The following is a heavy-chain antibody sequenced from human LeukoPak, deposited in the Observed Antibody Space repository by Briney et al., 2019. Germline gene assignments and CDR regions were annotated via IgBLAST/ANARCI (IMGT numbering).Heavy chain of an antibody. V-gene: IGHV4-4*09. D-gene: IGHD5-12*01. Sequence: SETLSLTCSVSGVSFSSFQWSWIRQSPVKGLEWIGNIHMTGRTDYNPSLKSRVTISVDPSKNQFSLNLTAVTAADTAVYYCARKSRGYDFPWFDPWGQGILGTVSS. CDR2: IHMTGRT. CDR3: ARKSRGYDFPWFDP. CDR1: GVSFSSFQ. J-gene: IGHJ5*02.